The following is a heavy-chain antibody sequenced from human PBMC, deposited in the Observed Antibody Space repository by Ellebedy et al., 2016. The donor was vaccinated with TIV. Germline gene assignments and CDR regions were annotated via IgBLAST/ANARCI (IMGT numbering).Heavy chain of an antibody. J-gene: IGHJ4*02. V-gene: IGHV3-48*02. CDR3: ARDYSGYFFDY. CDR2: INSGSSTI. D-gene: IGHD5-12*01. CDR1: GFTFSTYS. Sequence: GESLKISCAASGFTFSTYSMNWVRQVPEKGLEWVSYINSGSSTIFYADSVKGRFTISRDNAKNSLYLQMSSLREEDTAVYYCARDYSGYFFDYWGQGALVTVSS.